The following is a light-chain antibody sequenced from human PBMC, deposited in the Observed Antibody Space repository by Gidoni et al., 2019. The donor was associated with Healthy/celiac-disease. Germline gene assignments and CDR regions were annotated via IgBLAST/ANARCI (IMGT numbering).Light chain of an antibody. V-gene: IGLV2-14*01. CDR2: DVS. CDR3: SSYTSSSTVV. CDR1: SSHVGGYNY. Sequence: QSPLTQPASVSGSPGQSITISCTGTSSHVGGYNYVSWYQQHPGKAPKLMIYDVSNRPSGVSNRFSCSKSGNTASLTISGLQAEDEADYYCSSYTSSSTVVFGGGTKLTVL. J-gene: IGLJ2*01.